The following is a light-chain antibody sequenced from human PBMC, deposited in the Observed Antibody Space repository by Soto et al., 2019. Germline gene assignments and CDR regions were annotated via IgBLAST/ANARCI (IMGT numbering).Light chain of an antibody. Sequence: QSALTQPASVSGSPGQSIIISCTGTSSDVGSYNLVSWYQQHPGKAPKLMIYEGSKRPSGVSNRFSGSKSGNTASLTISGLQAEDEADYYCCSYAGSSTYVVFGGGTKVTVL. V-gene: IGLV2-23*01. CDR1: SSDVGSYNL. CDR3: CSYAGSSTYVV. J-gene: IGLJ2*01. CDR2: EGS.